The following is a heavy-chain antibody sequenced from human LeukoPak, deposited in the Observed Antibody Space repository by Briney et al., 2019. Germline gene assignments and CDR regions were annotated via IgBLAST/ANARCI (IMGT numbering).Heavy chain of an antibody. D-gene: IGHD7-27*01. CDR1: GFTFSSYG. CDR3: AKELGILGPSGFDY. V-gene: IGHV3-30*18. CDR2: ISYDGSNK. J-gene: IGHJ4*02. Sequence: PGGSLRLSCAASGFTFSSYGMHWVRQAPGKGLEWVAVISYDGSNKYYADSVKGRFTISRDNSKNTLYLQMNSLRAEDTAVYYCAKELGILGPSGFDYWGQGTLVTVSS.